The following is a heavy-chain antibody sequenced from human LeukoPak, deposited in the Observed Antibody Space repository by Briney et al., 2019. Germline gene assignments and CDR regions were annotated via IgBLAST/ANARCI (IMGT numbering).Heavy chain of an antibody. CDR3: ARVGIAAAGPFFDY. CDR1: GGSISSGDYY. J-gene: IGHJ4*02. D-gene: IGHD6-13*01. CDR2: IYYSGST. Sequence: SETLSLTCTVSGGSISSGDYYWSWIRQPPGKGLEWIGYIYYSGSTYYNPSLKSRVSISVDTSKNQFSLKLNSVTAADTAVYYCARVGIAAAGPFFDYWGQGTLVTVSS. V-gene: IGHV4-30-4*08.